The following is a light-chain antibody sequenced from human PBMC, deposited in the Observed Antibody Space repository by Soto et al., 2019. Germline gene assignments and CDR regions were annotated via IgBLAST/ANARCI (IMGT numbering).Light chain of an antibody. CDR1: RGISSY. Sequence: AIQLTQSPSSLSASVGDRVTITCQASRGISSYLAWYQQKPGKPPKLLVYSASTLQSGVPSRFSGSGSGPDFTLTISSLQPEDSATYYCLQDYTYPWTFGQGTKVDI. CDR2: SAS. CDR3: LQDYTYPWT. J-gene: IGKJ1*01. V-gene: IGKV1-6*01.